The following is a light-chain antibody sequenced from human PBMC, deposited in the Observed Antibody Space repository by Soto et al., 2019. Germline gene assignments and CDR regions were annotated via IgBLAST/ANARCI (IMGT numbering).Light chain of an antibody. CDR3: QSYDSSLSGSVV. V-gene: IGLV1-40*01. CDR2: ANS. CDR1: SSNIGAGYD. J-gene: IGLJ2*01. Sequence: QPVLTQPPSVSGAPGQRVTISCTGSSSNIGAGYDVHWYQQLPGTAPKVLIYANSHRPSGVPDRFSGSQSGTSASLAITGLQAEDEADYYCQSYDSSLSGSVVFGGGTKLTV.